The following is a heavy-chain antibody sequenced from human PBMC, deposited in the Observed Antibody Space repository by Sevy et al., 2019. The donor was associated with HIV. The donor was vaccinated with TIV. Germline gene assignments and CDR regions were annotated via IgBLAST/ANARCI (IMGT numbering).Heavy chain of an antibody. CDR2: IIPIFGTA. CDR3: AGGYCISTSCYLPRSYYYYYYGMDV. J-gene: IGHJ6*02. V-gene: IGHV1-69*13. Sequence: ASVKVSCKASGGTFSSYAISWVRQAPGQGLEWMGGIIPIFGTANYAQKFQGRVTITADESTSTAYKGLSSLGSEDTAVYYCAGGYCISTSCYLPRSYYYYYYGMDVWGQGTTVTVSS. D-gene: IGHD2-2*01. CDR1: GGTFSSYA.